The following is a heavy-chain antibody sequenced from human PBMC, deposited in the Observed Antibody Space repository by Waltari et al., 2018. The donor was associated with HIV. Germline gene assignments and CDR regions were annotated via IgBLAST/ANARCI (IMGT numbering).Heavy chain of an antibody. Sequence: QVQLVQSGAEIKKPRASVRVSCKASGYSFIDFDINWVRRPPGRGLEWVGWMNPDNGDAVYGHKFKGRFSLTRDTSTDTAYMDVTNLKSEDTAIYYCTKGRRGALFGDEWGQGTLVTVSS. CDR1: GYSFIDFD. CDR3: TKGRRGALFGDE. J-gene: IGHJ4*02. CDR2: MNPDNGDA. D-gene: IGHD3-3*01. V-gene: IGHV1-8*02.